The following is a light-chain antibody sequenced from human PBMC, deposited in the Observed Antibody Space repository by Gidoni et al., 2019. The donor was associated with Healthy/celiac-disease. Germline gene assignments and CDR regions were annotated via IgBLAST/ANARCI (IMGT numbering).Light chain of an antibody. CDR1: QDISNY. V-gene: IGKV1-33*01. Sequence: DLQMTQSPSSLSASVGDRVTITCQASQDISNYLNWYQQKPGKAPKLLIYDASKLETGVPSRFSGSGSGTDFTFTISSLQPEDIATYYCQQYDNLLALTFGGGTKVEIK. J-gene: IGKJ4*01. CDR2: DAS. CDR3: QQYDNLLALT.